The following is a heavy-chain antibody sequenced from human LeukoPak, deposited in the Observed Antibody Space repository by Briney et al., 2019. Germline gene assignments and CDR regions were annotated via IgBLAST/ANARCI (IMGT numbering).Heavy chain of an antibody. Sequence: SETLSLTCTVSGDSISSSSYYWGWIRQPPGKGLEWIGSLYYSGSTYYNPSLKSRVTISVDTSKNQFSLKLSSVTAADTAVYFCARGPYSYDSSGAFDIWGRGTMVTVSS. J-gene: IGHJ3*02. CDR2: LYYSGST. CDR3: ARGPYSYDSSGAFDI. D-gene: IGHD3-22*01. V-gene: IGHV4-39*07. CDR1: GDSISSSSYY.